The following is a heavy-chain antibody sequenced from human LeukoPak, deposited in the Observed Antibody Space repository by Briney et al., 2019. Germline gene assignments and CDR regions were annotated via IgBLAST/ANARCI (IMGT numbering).Heavy chain of an antibody. V-gene: IGHV1-18*03. CDR1: GYTFTSYG. D-gene: IGHD3-3*01. Sequence: ASVKVSCKASGYTFTSYGISWVRQAPGQGLEWMGWISAYNGNTNYAQKLQGRVTMTTDTSTSTAYMELRSLRSDDMAVYYCARGKGEGITIFGVVRPYYMDVWGKGTTVTVSS. J-gene: IGHJ6*03. CDR3: ARGKGEGITIFGVVRPYYMDV. CDR2: ISAYNGNT.